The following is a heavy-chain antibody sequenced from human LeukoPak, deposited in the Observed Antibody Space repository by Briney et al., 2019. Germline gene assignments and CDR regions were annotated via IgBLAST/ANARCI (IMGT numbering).Heavy chain of an antibody. CDR3: AKNSGSYPQGFDP. CDR2: ISSSSSYI. Sequence: PGGSLRLSCSASGFTFSGYSMHWVRQAPGKGLEWVSSISSSSSYIYYADSVKGRFTISRDNAKNSLYLQMNSLRAEDTAVYYCAKNSGSYPQGFDPWGQGTLVTVSS. D-gene: IGHD1-26*01. J-gene: IGHJ5*02. CDR1: GFTFSGYS. V-gene: IGHV3-21*01.